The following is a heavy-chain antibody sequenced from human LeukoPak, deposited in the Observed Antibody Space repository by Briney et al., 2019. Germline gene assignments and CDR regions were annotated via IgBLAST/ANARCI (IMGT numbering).Heavy chain of an antibody. CDR1: GGTFSSYA. Sequence: EASVKVSCKASGGTFSSYAISWVRQAPGQGLEWMGMIYPRDGSTSYAQKFQGRVTVTRDTSTSTVHVELSGLRSEDTAVYYCARDQEGFDYWGQGTLVTVSS. V-gene: IGHV1-46*01. CDR3: ARDQEGFDY. CDR2: IYPRDGST. J-gene: IGHJ4*02.